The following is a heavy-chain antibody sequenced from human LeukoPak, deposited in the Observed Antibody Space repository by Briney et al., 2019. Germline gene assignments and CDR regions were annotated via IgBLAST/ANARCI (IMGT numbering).Heavy chain of an antibody. Sequence: PSETLSLTCTVSGGSASSGSYYWTWIRQPPGKGLEWIGYIYYSGSTNYNPSLKSRVTISVDTSKNQFSLKLSSVTAADTAVYYCARIAAGYYMDVWGKGTTVTVSS. J-gene: IGHJ6*03. CDR2: IYYSGST. D-gene: IGHD2-21*01. CDR3: ARIAAGYYMDV. CDR1: GGSASSGSYY. V-gene: IGHV4-61*01.